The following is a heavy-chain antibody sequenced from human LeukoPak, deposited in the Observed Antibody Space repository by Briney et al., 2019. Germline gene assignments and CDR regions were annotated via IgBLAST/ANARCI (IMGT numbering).Heavy chain of an antibody. CDR1: GGSISSYY. CDR2: IYYSGST. D-gene: IGHD5-12*01. Sequence: SETLSLTCTVSGGSISSYYWSWIRQPPGKGLEWIGYIYYSGSTNHNPSLKSRVTISVDTSKNQFSLKLSSVTAADTAVYYCARVGGYDSYYYYYMDVWGKGTTVTVSS. CDR3: ARVGGYDSYYYYYMDV. J-gene: IGHJ6*03. V-gene: IGHV4-59*12.